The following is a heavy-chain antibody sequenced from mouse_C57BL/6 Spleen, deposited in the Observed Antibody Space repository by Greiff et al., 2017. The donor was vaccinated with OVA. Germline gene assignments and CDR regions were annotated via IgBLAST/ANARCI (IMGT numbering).Heavy chain of an antibody. Sequence: EVKLQQSGPELVKPGASVKISCKASGYTFTDYYMNWVKQSHGKSLEWIGDINPNNGGTSYNQKFKGKATLTVDKSSSTAYMELRSLTSEDSAVYYCARTYDYDHYYAMDYWGQGTSVTVSS. J-gene: IGHJ4*01. CDR3: ARTYDYDHYYAMDY. CDR2: INPNNGGT. D-gene: IGHD2-4*01. CDR1: GYTFTDYY. V-gene: IGHV1-26*01.